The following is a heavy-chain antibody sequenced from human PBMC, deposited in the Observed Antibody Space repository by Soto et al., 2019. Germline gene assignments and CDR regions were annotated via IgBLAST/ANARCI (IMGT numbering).Heavy chain of an antibody. CDR1: GGTFSSYA. Sequence: ASVKVSCKASGGTFSSYAISWVRQAPGQGLEWMGGIIPIFGTANYAQKFQGRVTITADESTSTAYMELSSLRSEDTALYYCAKVQEFCGFNCYIVDSWGQGVLVTVSS. D-gene: IGHD2-21*02. CDR3: AKVQEFCGFNCYIVDS. J-gene: IGHJ4*02. CDR2: IIPIFGTA. V-gene: IGHV1-69*13.